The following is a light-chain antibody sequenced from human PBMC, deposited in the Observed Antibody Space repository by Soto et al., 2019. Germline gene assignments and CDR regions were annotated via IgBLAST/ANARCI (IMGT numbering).Light chain of an antibody. V-gene: IGLV6-57*01. J-gene: IGLJ3*02. CDR2: EDN. CDR1: SGSIASNY. CDR3: QSYDSSNWV. Sequence: NFMLTQPHSVSESPGKTVTISCTRSSGSIASNYVQWYQQRPGSSPTTVIYEDNQRPSGVPDRFSGSIDISSNSPSLTISGLKTEDEADYYCQSYDSSNWVFGGGTKLTVL.